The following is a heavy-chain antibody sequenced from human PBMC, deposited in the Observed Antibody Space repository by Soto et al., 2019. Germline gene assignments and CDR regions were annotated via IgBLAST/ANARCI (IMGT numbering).Heavy chain of an antibody. V-gene: IGHV3-30-3*01. J-gene: IGHJ4*02. CDR1: GFTFSSYA. D-gene: IGHD3-22*01. CDR3: ARAPYYDSSGSLDY. Sequence: GGSLRLSCAASGFTFSSYAMHWLRQAPGKGLEWVAVISYDGSNKYYADSVKGRFTISRDNSKNTLYLQMNSLRAEDTAVYYWARAPYYDSSGSLDYWGQGTLVTVSS. CDR2: ISYDGSNK.